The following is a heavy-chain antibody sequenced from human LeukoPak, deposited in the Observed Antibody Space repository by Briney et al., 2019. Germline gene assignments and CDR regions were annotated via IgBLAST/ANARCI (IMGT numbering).Heavy chain of an antibody. CDR2: IYYTGST. CDR3: ARQLDY. Sequence: SETLSLTCTVSGGSISSYYWSWIRQPPGKGLEWIGYIYYTGSTDYSPSLKSRVTISVDTSKNQFSLKLSSVTAADTAVYYCARQLDYWGQGTLVTVSS. CDR1: GGSISSYY. J-gene: IGHJ4*02. V-gene: IGHV4-59*08.